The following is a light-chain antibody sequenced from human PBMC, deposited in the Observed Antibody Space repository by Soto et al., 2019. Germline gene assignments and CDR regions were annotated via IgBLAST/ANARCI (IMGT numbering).Light chain of an antibody. Sequence: DIQMTQSPSSVSASVGDRVTITCRASQVINNWLAWYQQKPGKAPNLLIYAASTLQTGVPSRFSGSGSGTDFTLTISSLQPEDFATCYCQQANSFPFTFGPGTKVDIK. CDR2: AAS. CDR1: QVINNW. CDR3: QQANSFPFT. V-gene: IGKV1-12*01. J-gene: IGKJ3*01.